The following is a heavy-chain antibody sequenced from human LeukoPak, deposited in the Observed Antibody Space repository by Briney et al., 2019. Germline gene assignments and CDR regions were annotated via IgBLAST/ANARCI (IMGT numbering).Heavy chain of an antibody. CDR2: ISSSSSTI. CDR3: ARLGYSYGHTYFDY. D-gene: IGHD5-18*01. V-gene: IGHV3-48*01. Sequence: PGGSLRLSCAASGFSFSIYSMNWVRQAPGKGLEWVSYISSSSSTIYYVDSVKGRFTISRDNAKNSLYLQMNSLRAEDTAVYYCARLGYSYGHTYFDYWGQGTLVTVSS. J-gene: IGHJ4*02. CDR1: GFSFSIYS.